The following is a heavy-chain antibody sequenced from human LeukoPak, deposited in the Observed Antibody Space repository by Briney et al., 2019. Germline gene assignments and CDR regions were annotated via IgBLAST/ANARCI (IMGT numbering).Heavy chain of an antibody. CDR3: ATTIVVVVAATRGYFDY. D-gene: IGHD2-15*01. V-gene: IGHV3-23*01. CDR2: SFVIT. Sequence: SFVITYYSDSVKFRFTISRYNSNNTLYLQMNSLRAEDTAVYYCATTIVVVVAATRGYFDYWGQGTLVTVSS. J-gene: IGHJ4*02.